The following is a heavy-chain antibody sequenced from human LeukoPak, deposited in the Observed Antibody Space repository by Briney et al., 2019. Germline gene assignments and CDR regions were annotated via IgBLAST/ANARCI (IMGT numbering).Heavy chain of an antibody. CDR3: WKVAGKWIPDY. CDR1: GFTFNSYV. Sequence: QPGGSLRLSCSASGFTFNSYVMHWVRQAPGKGLEYVSAISSNGGSTYYADSVKGRFTISRDNSKNTLYLQMSSLRGEDTAVYYCWKVAGKWIPDYWGQGTLVTVSS. J-gene: IGHJ4*02. D-gene: IGHD1-14*01. CDR2: ISSNGGST. V-gene: IGHV3-64D*09.